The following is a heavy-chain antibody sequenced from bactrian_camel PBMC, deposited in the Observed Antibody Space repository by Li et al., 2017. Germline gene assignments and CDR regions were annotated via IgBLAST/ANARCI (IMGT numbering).Heavy chain of an antibody. V-gene: IGHV3S25*01. Sequence: QLVESGGGLVQPGGSLRLSCAASGFTFSTTSMFWVRQAPGKGLEYVTAIDSGGGSYYPDSVKGRFTISRDNAKNSVCLQMNSLKPEDTAVYYCATQGFGHWGQGTQVTVS. CDR1: GFTFSTTS. CDR3: ATQGFGH. CDR2: IDSGGGS. J-gene: IGHJ6*01.